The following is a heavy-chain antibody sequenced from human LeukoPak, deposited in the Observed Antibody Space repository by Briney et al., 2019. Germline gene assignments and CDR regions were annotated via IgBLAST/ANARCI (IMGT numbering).Heavy chain of an antibody. CDR2: ISYDGSNK. CDR3: ARDDEYSSGWYDVGY. Sequence: PGGSLRLSCAASEFTFSSYSMNWVRQAPGKGLEWVAVISYDGSNKYYADSVKGRFTISRDNSKNTLYLQMNSLRAEDTAVYYCARDDEYSSGWYDVGYWGQGTLVTVSS. CDR1: EFTFSSYS. J-gene: IGHJ4*02. D-gene: IGHD6-19*01. V-gene: IGHV3-30*03.